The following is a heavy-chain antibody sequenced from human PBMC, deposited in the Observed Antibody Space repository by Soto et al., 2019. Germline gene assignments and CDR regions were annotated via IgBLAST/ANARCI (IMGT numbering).Heavy chain of an antibody. D-gene: IGHD1-7*01. CDR3: ATHELELGYNWFDP. J-gene: IGHJ5*02. Sequence: GASVKVSCKVSGYTLTELSMHWVRQAPGKGLEWMGGFDPEDGETIYAQKFQGRVTMTEDTSTDTAYMELSSLRSEDTAVYYCATHELELGYNWFDPWGQGTLVTVSS. CDR1: GYTLTELS. V-gene: IGHV1-24*01. CDR2: FDPEDGET.